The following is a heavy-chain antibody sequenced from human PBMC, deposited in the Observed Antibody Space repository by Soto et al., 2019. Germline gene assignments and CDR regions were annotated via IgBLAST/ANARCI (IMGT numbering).Heavy chain of an antibody. V-gene: IGHV3-33*01. CDR1: GFTFSSYG. CDR2: IWYDGSNK. J-gene: IGHJ4*02. CDR3: ARANWNRLRCDY. D-gene: IGHD1-1*01. Sequence: QVQLVESGGGVVQPGRSLRLSCAASGFTFSSYGMHWVRQAPGKGLEWVAVIWYDGSNKYYADSVKGRFTISRDNSKNTLYLQMNSLRAEDTAVYYCARANWNRLRCDYWGQGTLVTVSS.